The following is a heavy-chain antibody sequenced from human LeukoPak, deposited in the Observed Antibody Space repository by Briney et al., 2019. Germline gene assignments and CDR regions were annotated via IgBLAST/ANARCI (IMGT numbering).Heavy chain of an antibody. CDR2: FDPETGDT. V-gene: IGHV1-24*01. Sequence: ASVKVSCKVSGYTLTEFSIHWVRQAPGKGLEWMGGFDPETGDTIYAQKFQGRVTMTEDTSTDTVFVELSSLRFDDTAVYYCALLHDAFDFWGRGTMVTVSS. CDR3: ALLHDAFDF. J-gene: IGHJ3*01. CDR1: GYTLTEFS. D-gene: IGHD3-10*01.